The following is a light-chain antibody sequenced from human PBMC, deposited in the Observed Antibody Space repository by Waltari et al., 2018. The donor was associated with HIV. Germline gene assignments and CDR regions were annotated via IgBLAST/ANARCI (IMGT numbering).Light chain of an antibody. Sequence: ETVMTQSPATLSVSPGERATLSCRASHSVSNNLDWYQQKPGQAPRLLISGAFSRATGIAARFSGSGSGTEFTLTISSVQSEDFAVYYCLQYDDWPREFTFGPGTKVDVK. CDR2: GAF. V-gene: IGKV3-15*01. CDR3: LQYDDWPREFT. J-gene: IGKJ3*01. CDR1: HSVSNN.